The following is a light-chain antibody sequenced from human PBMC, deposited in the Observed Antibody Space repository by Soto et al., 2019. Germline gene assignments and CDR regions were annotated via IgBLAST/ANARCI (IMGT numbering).Light chain of an antibody. V-gene: IGKV3-15*01. Sequence: EILLTQSPGTLSLSPGERATLSCRASQSVSSSYLAWYQQKPGQAPSLLIYAASTRATGFQARFSGSGSGTEFTLTIRSLQSEDFAVYFCKQYTYWPRTFGQGTKVDIK. J-gene: IGKJ1*01. CDR1: QSVSSSY. CDR3: KQYTYWPRT. CDR2: AAS.